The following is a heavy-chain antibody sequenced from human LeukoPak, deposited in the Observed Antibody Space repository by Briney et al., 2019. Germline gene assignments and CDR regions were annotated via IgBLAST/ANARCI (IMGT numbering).Heavy chain of an antibody. CDR2: INHSGST. Sequence: SETLSLTCAVYGGSFSGYYWSWIRQPPGKGLEWIGEINHSGSTNYNPSLKSRVTISVDTSKNQFSLKLSSVTAADTAVYYCARLAGWREDYWGQGTLVTVSS. CDR1: GGSFSGYY. V-gene: IGHV4-34*01. J-gene: IGHJ4*02. CDR3: ARLAGWREDY.